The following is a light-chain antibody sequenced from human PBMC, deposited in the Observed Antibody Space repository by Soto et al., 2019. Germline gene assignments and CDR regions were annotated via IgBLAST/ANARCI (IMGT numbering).Light chain of an antibody. CDR3: QTWGTGIQV. Sequence: QSVLTQSPSASASLGASVKLTCTLSSGHSSYAIAWHQQQPEKGPRYLMKLNSDGSHSKGDGIPDRLSRSSSGAERYLTSSSLQSEDEADYYCQTWGTGIQVFGGGTTLTVL. CDR1: SGHSSYA. J-gene: IGLJ2*01. CDR2: LNSDGSH. V-gene: IGLV4-69*01.